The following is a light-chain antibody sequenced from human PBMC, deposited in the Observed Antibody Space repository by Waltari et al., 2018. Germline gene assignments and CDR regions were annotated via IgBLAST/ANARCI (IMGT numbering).Light chain of an antibody. J-gene: IGLJ1*01. V-gene: IGLV2-23*01. Sequence: QSALTQPASVSGSPGQSITISCTGTSSDVGSYNPASWYQQYPGKAPKLMIYEGSKRPSGVSNRFSGSKSGNTASLTISGLQAEDEADYYCCSYAGSSTFYVFGTGTKVTVL. CDR3: CSYAGSSTFYV. CDR2: EGS. CDR1: SSDVGSYNP.